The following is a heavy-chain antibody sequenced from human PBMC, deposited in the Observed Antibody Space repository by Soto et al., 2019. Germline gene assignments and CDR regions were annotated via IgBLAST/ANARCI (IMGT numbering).Heavy chain of an antibody. CDR3: ARGGADHYNYGMDV. J-gene: IGHJ6*02. CDR1: GFTLTYA. CDR2: MNGAATST. D-gene: IGHD3-10*01. Sequence: QLSESGGGLLQPGGSLTLSCAASGFTLTYAMTWVRQPPGKGLEWVSSMNGAATSTSYADSVKGRFTMSRDNSKNTLYLEMNTLRPEDTAAYYCARGGADHYNYGMDVWGQGTTVIVSS. V-gene: IGHV3-23*05.